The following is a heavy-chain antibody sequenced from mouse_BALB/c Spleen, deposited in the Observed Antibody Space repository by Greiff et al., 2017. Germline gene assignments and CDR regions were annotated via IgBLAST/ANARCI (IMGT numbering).Heavy chain of an antibody. D-gene: IGHD2-2*01. CDR2: INPYNDGT. CDR3: ARGGDYGYDEGAWFAY. Sequence: LVESGPELVKPGASVKMSCKASGYTFTSYVMHWVKQKPGQGLEWIGYINPYNDGTKYNEKFKGKATLTSDKSSSTAYMELSSLTSEDSAVYYCARGGDYGYDEGAWFAYWGQGTLVTVSA. J-gene: IGHJ3*01. V-gene: IGHV1-14*01. CDR1: GYTFTSYV.